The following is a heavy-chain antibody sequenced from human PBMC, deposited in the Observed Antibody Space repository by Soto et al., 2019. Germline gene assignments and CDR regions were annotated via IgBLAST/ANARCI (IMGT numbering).Heavy chain of an antibody. V-gene: IGHV3-48*03. CDR1: GFTFSSDE. D-gene: IGHD2-2*02. J-gene: IGHJ5*02. CDR3: ARSWGVYCSSTSCYSPWFDP. Sequence: VGSLRLSCAASGFTFSSDEMSWVRQAPGKGLEWVSYISSSGSTIDYADSVKGRFTISRDNAKNSLYLQMNSLRAEDTAVYYCARSWGVYCSSTSCYSPWFDPWGQGTLVTVSS. CDR2: ISSSGSTI.